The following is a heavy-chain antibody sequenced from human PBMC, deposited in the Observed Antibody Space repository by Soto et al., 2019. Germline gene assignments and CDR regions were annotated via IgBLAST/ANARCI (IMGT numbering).Heavy chain of an antibody. J-gene: IGHJ6*02. D-gene: IGHD3-16*01. CDR3: AREGEMPYYYYGLDG. V-gene: IGHV1-69*05. CDR2: IIPIFGTA. Sequence: SVKVSCKASGGTFSSYAISWVRQAPGQGLEWMGGIIPIFGTANYAQKFQGRVTMTTDTSTSTVYMDLRSLRSDDTAVYYCAREGEMPYYYYGLDGRGQGTTVTVSS. CDR1: GGTFSSYA.